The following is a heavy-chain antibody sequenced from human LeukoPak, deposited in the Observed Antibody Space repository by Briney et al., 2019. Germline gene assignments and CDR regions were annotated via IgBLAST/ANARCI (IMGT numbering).Heavy chain of an antibody. V-gene: IGHV3-20*01. CDR3: ARDQWFRLNSGCHRVGTFDY. D-gene: IGHD5-12*01. Sequence: PGGSLRLSCAASGFTFSSYGISWVRQAPGKGLEWVSGINWNGGSTGYADSVKGRFTISRDNAKNSLYLQMNSLRAEDTALYHCARDQWFRLNSGCHRVGTFDYWGQGTLVTVSS. CDR1: GFTFSSYG. J-gene: IGHJ4*02. CDR2: INWNGGST.